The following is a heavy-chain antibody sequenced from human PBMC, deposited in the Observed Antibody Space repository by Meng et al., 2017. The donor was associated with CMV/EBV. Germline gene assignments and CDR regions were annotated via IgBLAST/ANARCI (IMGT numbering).Heavy chain of an antibody. CDR1: GFTFSYYY. V-gene: IGHV3-11*04. CDR2: ISSSGSTI. J-gene: IGHJ4*02. CDR3: ARDPAPIIYGSGFDY. Sequence: GESLKISCAASGFTFSYYYMSWIRQAPGKGLERVSYISSSGSTIYYADSVKGRFTISRDNAKNSLYLQMNSLRAEDTAVYYCARDPAPIIYGSGFDYWGQGTLVTVSS. D-gene: IGHD3-10*01.